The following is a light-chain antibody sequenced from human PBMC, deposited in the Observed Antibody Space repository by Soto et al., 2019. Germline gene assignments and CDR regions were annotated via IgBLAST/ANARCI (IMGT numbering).Light chain of an antibody. J-gene: IGKJ1*01. CDR2: DAY. Sequence: EIVLTQSPATLSLSPGERATLSCRASQSIGTFFAWYQQKPGQAPRLLIYDAYSRATGIPDRFSGSGSGTDFSLTIRRLETEDFAVYYCKQYGGSPTTFGQGTKVDIK. CDR1: QSIGTF. CDR3: KQYGGSPTT. V-gene: IGKV3-20*01.